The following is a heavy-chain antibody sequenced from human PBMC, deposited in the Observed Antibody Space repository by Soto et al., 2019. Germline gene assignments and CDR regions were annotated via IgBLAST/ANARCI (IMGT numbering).Heavy chain of an antibody. J-gene: IGHJ5*02. CDR3: ARLIVRRFDP. CDR1: GGSISNYY. D-gene: IGHD3-16*02. CDR2: IFYTGST. V-gene: IGHV4-59*01. Sequence: QVQLQESGPGLVKPSETLSLTCTVSGGSISNYYWSWIRQPPGKGLGWIGYIFYTGSTNYNPSLKSRVTISVDTSKNQFSLKLSSVTAADTAMYYCARLIVRRFDPWGQGTLVTVSS.